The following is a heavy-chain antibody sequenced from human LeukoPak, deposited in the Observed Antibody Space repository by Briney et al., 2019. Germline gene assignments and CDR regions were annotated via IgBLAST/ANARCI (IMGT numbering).Heavy chain of an antibody. J-gene: IGHJ4*02. Sequence: GRSLRLSCAASGFTFSSYAMHWVRQAPGKGLEWVAVISYDGSNKYYADSVKGRFTISRDNSKNTLYLQMNSLRAEDTAVYYCARVAVEYGDYTFDYWGQGTLVTVSS. D-gene: IGHD4-17*01. CDR1: GFTFSSYA. V-gene: IGHV3-30*01. CDR3: ARVAVEYGDYTFDY. CDR2: ISYDGSNK.